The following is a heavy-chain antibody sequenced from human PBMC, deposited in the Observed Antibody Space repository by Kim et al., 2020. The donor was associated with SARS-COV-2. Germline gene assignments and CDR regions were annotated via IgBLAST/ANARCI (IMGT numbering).Heavy chain of an antibody. D-gene: IGHD2-2*01. Sequence: SETLSLTCAVYGGSFSGYYWSWIRQPPGKGLEWIGEINHSGSTNYNPSLKSRVTISVDTSKNQFSLKLSSVTAADTAVYYCARLVVVPAAKDGSYYFDYWGQGTLVTVSS. CDR3: ARLVVVPAAKDGSYYFDY. J-gene: IGHJ4*02. CDR2: INHSGST. CDR1: GGSFSGYY. V-gene: IGHV4-34*01.